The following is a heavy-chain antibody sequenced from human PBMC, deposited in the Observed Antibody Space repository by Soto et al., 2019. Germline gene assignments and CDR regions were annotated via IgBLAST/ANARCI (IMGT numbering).Heavy chain of an antibody. V-gene: IGHV3-23*01. CDR3: AKEGAGYYYYYGMDV. Sequence: EVQLLESGGGFVQPGGSLRLSCAASGFTYSSYAMSWVRQAPGKGLEWVSVISANGVSTYYADSVKGRFTISRDNSRNMLYLQMNSLRAEDTAVYYCAKEGAGYYYYYGMDVWGQGTTVTVSS. J-gene: IGHJ6*02. CDR2: ISANGVST. CDR1: GFTYSSYA.